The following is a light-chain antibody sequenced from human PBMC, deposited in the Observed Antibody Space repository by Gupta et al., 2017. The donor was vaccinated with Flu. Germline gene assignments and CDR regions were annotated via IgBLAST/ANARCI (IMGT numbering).Light chain of an antibody. J-gene: IGKJ1*01. CDR1: QGVGITY. Sequence: PGTLSLSPGERATLSCRASQGVGITYLAWYQQKPGQAPMLLNYGASSRATGIPYRFSGSGSGTDFTLTISRLEPEDFSLYYCQQYGSPPTFGQGTKVEIK. V-gene: IGKV3-20*01. CDR3: QQYGSPPT. CDR2: GAS.